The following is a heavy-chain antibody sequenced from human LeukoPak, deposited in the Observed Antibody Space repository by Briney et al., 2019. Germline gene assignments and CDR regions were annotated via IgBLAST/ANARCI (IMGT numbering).Heavy chain of an antibody. CDR3: ARDLSGSYVFDY. CDR2: ISYDGSNK. CDR1: GFTFSSHG. J-gene: IGHJ4*02. V-gene: IGHV3-30*03. D-gene: IGHD1-26*01. Sequence: PGRSLRLSCAASGFTFSSHGIHWVRQAPGKGLKWVAVISYDGSNKNYADSVKGRFTISRDNSKNTLYLQMNSLRAEDTALYYCARDLSGSYVFDYWGQGTLVTVSS.